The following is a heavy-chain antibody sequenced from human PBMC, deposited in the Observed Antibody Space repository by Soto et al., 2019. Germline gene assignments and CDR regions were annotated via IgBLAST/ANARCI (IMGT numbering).Heavy chain of an antibody. Sequence: QVPLVGSGGGVVQPGRSLTLSCAASGFTFRSSGMHWVRQAPGKGLEWVAVIWDDGSSKYYADSLKGPFTIPRDSSKNTLYLQMTSLRAEDTAVYYCARDLSRAVNTMNDAFRFWGQGTTVTVSS. J-gene: IGHJ3*01. CDR2: IWDDGSSK. CDR3: ARDLSRAVNTMNDAFRF. CDR1: GFTFRSSG. V-gene: IGHV3-33*01. D-gene: IGHD4-17*01.